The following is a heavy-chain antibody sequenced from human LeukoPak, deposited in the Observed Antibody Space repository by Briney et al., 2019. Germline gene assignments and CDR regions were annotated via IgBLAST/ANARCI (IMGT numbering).Heavy chain of an antibody. D-gene: IGHD3-9*01. Sequence: PGGSLRLSCAASGFTVSSNYMSWVRQAPGKGLEWVSVIYSGGSTYYADSVKGRFTISRDNSKNTLYLQMNSLRAEDTAVYYRARDVYDIQDYYYYGMDVWGKGTTVTVSS. CDR2: IYSGGST. CDR1: GFTVSSNY. J-gene: IGHJ6*04. CDR3: ARDVYDIQDYYYYGMDV. V-gene: IGHV3-53*01.